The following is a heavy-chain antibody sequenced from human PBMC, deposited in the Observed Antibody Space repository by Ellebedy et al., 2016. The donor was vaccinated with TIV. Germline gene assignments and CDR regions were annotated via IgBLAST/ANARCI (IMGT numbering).Heavy chain of an antibody. CDR2: ISYDGSAK. Sequence: PGGSLRLSCTVSGFTFSSYAIHWVRLAPGKGLEWVTLISYDGSAKYNAASVKGRFTISRDNSKNTLYLQMSSLRPEDTAVYFCAKVPVGFCSTPNCFYFDYWGQGTLLTVSS. CDR3: AKVPVGFCSTPNCFYFDY. CDR1: GFTFSSYA. D-gene: IGHD2-2*01. V-gene: IGHV3-30-3*01. J-gene: IGHJ4*02.